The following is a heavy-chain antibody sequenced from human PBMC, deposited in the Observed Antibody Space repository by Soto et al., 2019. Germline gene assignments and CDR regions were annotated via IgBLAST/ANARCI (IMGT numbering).Heavy chain of an antibody. D-gene: IGHD3-22*01. CDR1: GFTFSSYS. V-gene: IGHV3-48*02. CDR2: ISSSSSTI. J-gene: IGHJ4*02. Sequence: EVQLVESGGGLVQPGGSLRLSCAASGFTFSSYSMNWVRQAPGNGLEWVSYISSSSSTIYYADSVKGRFTISRDNAKNSLYLQMNSLRDEDTAVYYCARDGDHYDSSGYYPYYFDYWGQGTLVTVSS. CDR3: ARDGDHYDSSGYYPYYFDY.